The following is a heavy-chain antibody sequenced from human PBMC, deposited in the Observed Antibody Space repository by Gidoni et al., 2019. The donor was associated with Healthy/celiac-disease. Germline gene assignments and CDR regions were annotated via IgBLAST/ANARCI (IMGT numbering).Heavy chain of an antibody. V-gene: IGHV3-23*01. CDR2: ISGSGGST. D-gene: IGHD3-22*01. J-gene: IGHJ4*02. Sequence: EVQLLESGGGLVQPGGSLRLSCAAYGFTFRSYAMSWVRQAPGKGLEWVSAISGSGGSTYYADSVKGRFTISRDNSKNTLYLQMNSLRAEDTAVYYCAYPSSGYYQPYYFDYWGQGTLVTVSS. CDR1: GFTFRSYA. CDR3: AYPSSGYYQPYYFDY.